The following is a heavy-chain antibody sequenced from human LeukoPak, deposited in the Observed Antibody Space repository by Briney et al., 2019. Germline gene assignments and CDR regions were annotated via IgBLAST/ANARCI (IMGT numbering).Heavy chain of an antibody. D-gene: IGHD3-22*01. Sequence: PGGSLRLSCAASGFTFDDYAMHWVRHAPGKGLEWVSGISWNSGSIGYADSVKGRFTISRDNAKNSLYLQMNSLRAEDTALYYCAKDLGEYYDSSGYHAFDIWGQGTMVTVSS. CDR1: GFTFDDYA. CDR2: ISWNSGSI. CDR3: AKDLGEYYDSSGYHAFDI. J-gene: IGHJ3*02. V-gene: IGHV3-9*01.